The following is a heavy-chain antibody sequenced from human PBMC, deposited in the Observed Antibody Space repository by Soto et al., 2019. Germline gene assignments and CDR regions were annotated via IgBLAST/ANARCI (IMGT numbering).Heavy chain of an antibody. D-gene: IGHD3-22*01. V-gene: IGHV1-69*13. CDR2: IIPIFGTA. J-gene: IGHJ6*02. CDR3: ARLIYYDSSGYYYYYYGMDV. CDR1: GGTFSSYA. Sequence: ASVKVSCKASGGTFSSYAISWVRQAPGQGLEWMGGIIPIFGTANYAQKFQGRVTITADESTSTAYMELSSLRSEDAAVYYCARLIYYDSSGYYYYYYGMDVWGQGTTVTVSS.